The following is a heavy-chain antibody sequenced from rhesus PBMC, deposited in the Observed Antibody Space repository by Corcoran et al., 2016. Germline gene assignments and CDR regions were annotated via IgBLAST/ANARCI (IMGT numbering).Heavy chain of an antibody. D-gene: IGHD2-27*01. CDR1: GGSVSGGAD. J-gene: IGHJ5-1*01. CDR3: AYGDEFITPTV. Sequence: QLQLQESGPGLVKPSETLSLTCAVSGGSVSGGADWSGIRPPPGKGLEWIGYLSGRRGDTYYNPSLNNRISISRDTSRNQFSLRLDSVTAADTAMYFCAYGDEFITPTVWGPGVLVTVSA. CDR2: LSGRRGDT. V-gene: IGHV4-76*01.